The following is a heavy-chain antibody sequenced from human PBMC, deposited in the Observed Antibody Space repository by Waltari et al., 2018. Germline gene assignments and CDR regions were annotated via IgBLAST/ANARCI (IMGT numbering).Heavy chain of an antibody. CDR1: GYTFTAHH. Sequence: QVQLVQSGAEVKEPGASVKVSCQASGYTFTAHHLPWLRQAPGQGLEWMGWINPNSGDTNNAQKFEGRVTMTRDTSISTAYMELSRLRSDDTAMYYCARDREATYNVYYYYMDVWGKGTTVTVSS. V-gene: IGHV1-2*02. J-gene: IGHJ6*03. CDR2: INPNSGDT. D-gene: IGHD1-1*01. CDR3: ARDREATYNVYYYYMDV.